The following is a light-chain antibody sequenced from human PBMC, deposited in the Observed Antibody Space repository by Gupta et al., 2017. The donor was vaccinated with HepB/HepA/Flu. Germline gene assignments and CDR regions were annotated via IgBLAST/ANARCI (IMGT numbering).Light chain of an antibody. CDR2: DVR. Sequence: SALTQPRSVSGSPGQSVTISCPGTSRDVGCYNYVSWYQQHPGKAPKLMNDDVRKRPSGVPDRCSGAKSDSTAALNISGLQAEEEADYYCCSYAGSYTNVVCGGGTKLTVL. V-gene: IGLV2-11*01. J-gene: IGLJ2*01. CDR1: SRDVGCYNY. CDR3: CSYAGSYTNVV.